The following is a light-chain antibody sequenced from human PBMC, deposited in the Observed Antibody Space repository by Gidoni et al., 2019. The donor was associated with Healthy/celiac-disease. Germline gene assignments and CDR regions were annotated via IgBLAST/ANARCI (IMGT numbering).Light chain of an antibody. CDR2: WAS. J-gene: IGKJ1*01. Sequence: DIVMTQSPDSRAVSLGERATINCKSSQSVLYSSNNKNYLAWYQQKPGQPPKLLIYWASTRESGVPDRFSGSGSGTDFTLTISSLQAEDVAVYYCQQYYSTHWTFXXXTKVEIK. CDR3: QQYYSTHWT. V-gene: IGKV4-1*01. CDR1: QSVLYSSNNKNY.